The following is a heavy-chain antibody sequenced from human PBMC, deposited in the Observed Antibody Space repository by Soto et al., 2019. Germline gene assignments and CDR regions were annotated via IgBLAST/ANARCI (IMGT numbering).Heavy chain of an antibody. D-gene: IGHD6-19*01. V-gene: IGHV1-2*02. Sequence: ASVKVSCKASGYTFTGYYMHWVRQAPGQGLEWMGWINPNSGGTNYAQKFQGRVTMTRDTSISTAYMELSRLRSDDTAVYYCARGEGFGIAVAGPFDYWGQGTLVTV. CDR2: INPNSGGT. CDR1: GYTFTGYY. J-gene: IGHJ4*02. CDR3: ARGEGFGIAVAGPFDY.